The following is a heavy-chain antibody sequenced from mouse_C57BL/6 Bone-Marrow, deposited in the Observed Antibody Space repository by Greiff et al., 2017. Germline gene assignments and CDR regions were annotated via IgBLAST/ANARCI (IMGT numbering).Heavy chain of an antibody. CDR2: IYPLDGST. CDR1: GYTFTSYD. J-gene: IGHJ2*01. D-gene: IGHD4-1*01. CDR3: ARSEDWYYFDY. V-gene: IGHV1-85*01. Sequence: QVQLKESGPELVKPGASVKLSCKASGYTFTSYDITWVKQRPGQGLEWSGWIYPLDGSTKYNEKFKGQATLTVDTSSSTAYMELHSLTSEDSAVYFCARSEDWYYFDYWGQGTTLTVSS.